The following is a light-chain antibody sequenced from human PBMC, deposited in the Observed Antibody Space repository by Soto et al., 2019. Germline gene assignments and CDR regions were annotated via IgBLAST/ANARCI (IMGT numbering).Light chain of an antibody. CDR2: KAS. V-gene: IGKV1-5*03. CDR3: KQYNSFPT. J-gene: IGKJ1*01. CDR1: QSISSW. Sequence: DLQMTQSPSTLSASVGDRVTITCRASQSISSWLAWYQQKPGKAPKLLIYKASSLESGVPSRVSGSGSGTEFTLTISSLQPDDFSTYYFKQYNSFPTFGQGTKVEIK.